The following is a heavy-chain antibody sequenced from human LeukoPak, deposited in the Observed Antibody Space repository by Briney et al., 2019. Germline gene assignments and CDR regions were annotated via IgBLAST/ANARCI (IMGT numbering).Heavy chain of an antibody. CDR1: GFTFLSYS. V-gene: IGHV3-21*01. Sequence: GGSLRLSCAASGFTFLSYSMNWVRQAPGKGLEWVSSISSTSSSYIYYADSVKGRFTISRDNAKNSLYLQMNSLRAEDTAVYYCARDGHSRSYALAFDIWGQGTMVTVSS. D-gene: IGHD1-26*01. CDR2: ISSTSSSYI. J-gene: IGHJ3*02. CDR3: ARDGHSRSYALAFDI.